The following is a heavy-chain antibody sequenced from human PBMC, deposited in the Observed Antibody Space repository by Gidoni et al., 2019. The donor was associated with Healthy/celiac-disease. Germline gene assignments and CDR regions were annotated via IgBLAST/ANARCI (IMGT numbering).Heavy chain of an antibody. CDR2: ISWNSGSI. Sequence: EVQLVESGGGLVQPGRSLRLSCAASGFTFDDYAMHWVRQAPGKGLEWVSGISWNSGSIGYADSVKGRFTISRDNAKNSLYLQMNSLRAEDTALYYCAKDMGSRDEGLFDYWGQGTLVTVSS. J-gene: IGHJ4*02. CDR3: AKDMGSRDEGLFDY. D-gene: IGHD3-10*01. V-gene: IGHV3-9*01. CDR1: GFTFDDYA.